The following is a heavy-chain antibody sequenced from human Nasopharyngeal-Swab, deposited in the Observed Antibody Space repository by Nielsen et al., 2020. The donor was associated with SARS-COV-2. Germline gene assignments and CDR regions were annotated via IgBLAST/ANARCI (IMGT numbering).Heavy chain of an antibody. J-gene: IGHJ5*02. CDR2: INHSGST. D-gene: IGHD4-23*01. CDR3: ARGHSGTVAPTPRWFDP. Sequence: RQAPGKGLEWIGEINHSGSTNYSPSLKSRVTISVDTSKNQFSLKLSSVTAADTAVYYCARGHSGTVAPTPRWFDPWGQGTLVTVSS. V-gene: IGHV4-34*01.